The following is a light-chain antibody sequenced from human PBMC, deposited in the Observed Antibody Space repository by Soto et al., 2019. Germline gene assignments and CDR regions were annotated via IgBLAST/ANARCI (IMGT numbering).Light chain of an antibody. J-gene: IGKJ1*01. Sequence: EIVMTQSPATLSVSPGERATLSCRASQSVSSNLAWYQQKPGQAPRLLFYGASTRATGNPARFSSSGSGTEFTLTISSLQSEDFAVYYCQQYNNWPPWTFGRGTKVEIK. V-gene: IGKV3-15*01. CDR3: QQYNNWPPWT. CDR1: QSVSSN. CDR2: GAS.